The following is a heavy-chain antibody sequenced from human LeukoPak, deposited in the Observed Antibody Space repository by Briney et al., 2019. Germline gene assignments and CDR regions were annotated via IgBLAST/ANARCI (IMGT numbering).Heavy chain of an antibody. V-gene: IGHV1-2*02. Sequence: ASVKVSCKASGYTFTGYYMHWVRQAPGQGLEWMGWINPNSGGTNYAQKFQGRVTMTRDTSISTAYMELSRLRSDDTAVYYCARDKRYCSSTSCYTPAGGWFDPWGQGTLVTVSS. CDR2: INPNSGGT. CDR3: ARDKRYCSSTSCYTPAGGWFDP. CDR1: GYTFTGYY. J-gene: IGHJ5*02. D-gene: IGHD2-2*02.